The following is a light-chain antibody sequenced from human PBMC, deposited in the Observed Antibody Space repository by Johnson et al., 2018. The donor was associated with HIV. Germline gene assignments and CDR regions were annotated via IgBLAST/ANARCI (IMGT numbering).Light chain of an antibody. J-gene: IGLJ1*01. CDR2: KNN. CDR1: SSTFGNSY. V-gene: IGLV1-51*02. CDR3: GTWDSSLSVYV. Sequence: QSVLTQPPSVSAAPGQRVTISCSGASSTFGNSYISWYQLLPGSPPKLLVFKNNERPSGIPDRFSGSKSGTSATLGITGLQTGDEADYYCGTWDSSLSVYVFGTGTKVTVL.